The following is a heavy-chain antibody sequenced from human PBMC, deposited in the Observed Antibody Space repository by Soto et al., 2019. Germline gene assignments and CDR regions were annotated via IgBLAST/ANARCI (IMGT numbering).Heavy chain of an antibody. V-gene: IGHV2-5*01. J-gene: IGHJ4*02. CDR3: TLRRDSSTGPID. Sequence: ESGPTLVNPTQTLTLTCTVSGFSLTTSGMTLGWIRQPPGKAPEWLALAYEYSPSLQSRLTFTKDTSKNQVVLTMTNVDPGDTATYYCTLRRDSSTGPIDWGQRILVTGAS. CDR1: GFSLTTSGMT. CDR2: AYE. D-gene: IGHD2-21*01.